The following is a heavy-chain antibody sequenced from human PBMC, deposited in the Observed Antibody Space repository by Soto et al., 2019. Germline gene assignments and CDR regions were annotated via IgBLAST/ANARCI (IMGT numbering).Heavy chain of an antibody. J-gene: IGHJ6*02. CDR1: GYSFDSFG. V-gene: IGHV1-18*01. CDR3: AREGVAPYYYYGMDV. Sequence: ASVKVSCKASGYSFDSFGISWVRQAPGQGLEWMGRINTYNDITNYAQKFQDRVTITRDTSTSTVHMEVRSLRSDDTAVYYCAREGVAPYYYYGMDVWGQGTPVTSP. D-gene: IGHD5-12*01. CDR2: INTYNDIT.